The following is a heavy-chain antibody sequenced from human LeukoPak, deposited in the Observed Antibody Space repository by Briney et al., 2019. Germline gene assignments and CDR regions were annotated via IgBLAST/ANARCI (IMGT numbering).Heavy chain of an antibody. D-gene: IGHD3-10*01. V-gene: IGHV1-69*06. CDR3: ASGPVRGVIMHDLYDY. J-gene: IGHJ4*02. CDR1: GGTFTSYA. Sequence: SVKLSCKASGGTFTSYAISWVRQAPGQGLEWMGGIIPIFGTANYAQKFQGRVTITADKSTSTAYMELSSLTSEDTAVYYCASGPVRGVIMHDLYDYWGQGTLVTVSS. CDR2: IIPIFGTA.